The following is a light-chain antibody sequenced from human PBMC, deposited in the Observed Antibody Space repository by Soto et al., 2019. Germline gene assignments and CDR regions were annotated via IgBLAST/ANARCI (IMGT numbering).Light chain of an antibody. CDR1: SSDIGGYDY. CDR3: SSYTSTSTLVV. CDR2: DVT. V-gene: IGLV2-14*01. Sequence: QSALTQPASVSGSPGQSIIISCTGTSSDIGGYDYVSWYQQYPGKVPKLMIYDVTNRASGVPSRFSASKSGDTASLTISGLQAEDEADYYCSSYTSTSTLVVFGGGTKVTVL. J-gene: IGLJ2*01.